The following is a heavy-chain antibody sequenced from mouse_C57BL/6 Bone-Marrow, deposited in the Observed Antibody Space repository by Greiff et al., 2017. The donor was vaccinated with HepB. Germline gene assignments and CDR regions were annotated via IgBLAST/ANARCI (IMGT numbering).Heavy chain of an antibody. CDR2: IHPNSGST. D-gene: IGHD1-1*01. Sequence: VQLQQPGAELVKPGASVKLSCKASGYTFTSYWMHWVKQRPGQGLEWIGMIHPNSGSTNYNEKFKSKATLTVDKSSSTAYMQLSSLTSEDSAVYYCARGYYYGSSRFAYWGQGTLVTVSA. CDR1: GYTFTSYW. J-gene: IGHJ3*01. CDR3: ARGYYYGSSRFAY. V-gene: IGHV1-64*01.